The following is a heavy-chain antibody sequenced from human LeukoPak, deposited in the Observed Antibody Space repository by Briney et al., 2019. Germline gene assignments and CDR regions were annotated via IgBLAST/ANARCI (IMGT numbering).Heavy chain of an antibody. J-gene: IGHJ4*02. CDR3: AKDRSNSWTFDY. CDR1: GFTFSNYG. CDR2: ISYDGSYK. V-gene: IGHV3-30*18. D-gene: IGHD6-13*01. Sequence: GGSLRLSCAASGFTFSNYGMHWVRQAPGEGLEWVAIISYDGSYKYYADSVRGRFTISRDDFKNTLYLQMNSLRAEDTAVYYCAKDRSNSWTFDYWGQGILVTVSS.